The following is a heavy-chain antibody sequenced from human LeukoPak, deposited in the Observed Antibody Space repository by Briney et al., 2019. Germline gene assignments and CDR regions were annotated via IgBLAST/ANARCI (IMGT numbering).Heavy chain of an antibody. CDR3: ARDPDSGPDL. CDR1: GYNFAHYH. CDR2: LNPNTGDT. D-gene: IGHD2-15*01. J-gene: IGHJ4*02. Sequence: ASVKVSCKASGYNFAHYHTHWVRQAPGQGLEWMGSLNPNTGDTLLAQKFQGRVTMTRDTSITVGYMELSSLMFDDTGVYYCARDPDSGPDLWGQGTLVTVAS. V-gene: IGHV1-2*02.